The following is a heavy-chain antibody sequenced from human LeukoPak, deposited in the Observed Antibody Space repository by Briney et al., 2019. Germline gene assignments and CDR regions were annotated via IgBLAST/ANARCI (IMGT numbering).Heavy chain of an antibody. V-gene: IGHV3-48*03. CDR1: GFTFSSYE. D-gene: IGHD3-3*01. J-gene: IGHJ4*02. CDR3: ARDIRTDFGRYYFDY. CDR2: ISSSGSTI. Sequence: GGSLRLSCAASGFTFSSYEMHWVRQAPGKGLEWVSYISSSGSTIYYADSVKGRFTISRDNAKNSLYLQMNSLRAEDTAVYYCARDIRTDFGRYYFDYWGQGTLVTVSS.